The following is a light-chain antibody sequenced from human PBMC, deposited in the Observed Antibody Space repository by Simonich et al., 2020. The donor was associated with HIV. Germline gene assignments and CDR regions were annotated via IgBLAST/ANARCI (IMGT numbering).Light chain of an antibody. Sequence: DIQMTQSPSSLSPSVGDRVTITCRASQSISSYLNWYQQKPGKAPNLLIFAASSLQSGVPSRFSGSGSGTDFTLTISSLQPEDFATYYCQQYNNRPLTFGGGTKVEIK. CDR1: QSISSY. CDR2: AAS. J-gene: IGKJ4*01. V-gene: IGKV1-39*01. CDR3: QQYNNRPLT.